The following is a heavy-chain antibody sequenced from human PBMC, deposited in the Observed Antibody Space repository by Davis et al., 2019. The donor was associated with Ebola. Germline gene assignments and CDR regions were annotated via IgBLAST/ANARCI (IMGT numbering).Heavy chain of an antibody. V-gene: IGHV3-23*01. J-gene: IGHJ3*01. CDR3: AKDNRNIWSEV. D-gene: IGHD2/OR15-2a*01. CDR1: GFNFSSYA. Sequence: GGSLRLSCAASGFNFSSYAMSWVRQAPGKGLEWVSTLGTSADTYYADSVKGRFTISRDNSKNTLYLQMNGLRVEDTAIYYCAKDNRNIWSEVWGQGTMVTVSS. CDR2: LGTSADT.